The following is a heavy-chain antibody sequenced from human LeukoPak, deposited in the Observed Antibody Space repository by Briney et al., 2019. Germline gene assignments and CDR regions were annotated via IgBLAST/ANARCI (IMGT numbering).Heavy chain of an antibody. D-gene: IGHD3-9*01. J-gene: IGHJ6*02. CDR2: IYYDAINK. CDR1: GFSFSSYG. Sequence: PGGSLRLSCAASGFSFSSYGMHWVRQAPGKGLEWVAVIYYDAINKYYADSVKGRFTISRDNSKNTLYLQMNSLRAEDTAVYYCARDFERDGDYPGMDVWGQGTTVTVSS. V-gene: IGHV3-33*01. CDR3: ARDFERDGDYPGMDV.